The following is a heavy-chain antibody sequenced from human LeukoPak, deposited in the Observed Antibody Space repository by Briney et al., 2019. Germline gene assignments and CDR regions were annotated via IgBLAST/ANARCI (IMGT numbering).Heavy chain of an antibody. CDR2: IYYSGST. Sequence: SETLSLTCTVSGGSISSYYWSWIRQPPGKGLEWIGYIYYSGSTNYNPSLKSRVTISVDTSKNQFSLKLSSVTAADTAVYYCARRRGDFWSDYYAFDYWGQGTLVTISS. D-gene: IGHD3-3*01. CDR3: ARRRGDFWSDYYAFDY. J-gene: IGHJ4*02. V-gene: IGHV4-59*01. CDR1: GGSISSYY.